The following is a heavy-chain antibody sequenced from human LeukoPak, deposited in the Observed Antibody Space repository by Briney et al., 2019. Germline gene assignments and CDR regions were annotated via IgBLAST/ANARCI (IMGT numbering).Heavy chain of an antibody. D-gene: IGHD5-18*01. V-gene: IGHV4-31*03. CDR3: ARVDTAIVGFDY. CDR1: GGSISSGNYY. CDR2: IYYSGTT. Sequence: SETLSLTCTVSGGSISSGNYYWGWIRQHPGKGLEWIGYIYYSGTTYYNPSLKSRVTGSRDTSKNQFSLKLSSVTAADTAVYYCARVDTAIVGFDYWGQGTLVTVSS. J-gene: IGHJ4*02.